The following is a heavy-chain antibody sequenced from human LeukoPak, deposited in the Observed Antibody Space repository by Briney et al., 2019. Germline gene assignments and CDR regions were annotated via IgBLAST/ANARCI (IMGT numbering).Heavy chain of an antibody. V-gene: IGHV4-39*01. J-gene: IGHJ4*02. CDR3: ARRRSRAYFEY. Sequence: SETLSLTCTVSGGSVSSNSYFWGWIRQPPGKGLEWVGSIYHSGSTYYNPSLKSRVTISADTSKNQFSLKLTSVTAADTAVYYCARRRSRAYFEYWGQGTLVTVSS. CDR1: GGSVSSNSYF. D-gene: IGHD6-19*01. CDR2: IYHSGST.